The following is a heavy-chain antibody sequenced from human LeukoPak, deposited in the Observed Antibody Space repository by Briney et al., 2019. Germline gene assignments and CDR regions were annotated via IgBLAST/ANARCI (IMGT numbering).Heavy chain of an antibody. J-gene: IGHJ4*02. V-gene: IGHV4-34*01. CDR1: GGSFSGYY. D-gene: IGHD5-18*01. CDR3: ARGSDTAMVYFDY. Sequence: PSETLSLTCAVYGGSFSGYYWSWIRQPPGKGLEWIGEINHSGSTNYNPSLKSRVTISVDTSENQFPLKLSSVTAADTAVYYCARGSDTAMVYFDYWGQGTLVTVSS. CDR2: INHSGST.